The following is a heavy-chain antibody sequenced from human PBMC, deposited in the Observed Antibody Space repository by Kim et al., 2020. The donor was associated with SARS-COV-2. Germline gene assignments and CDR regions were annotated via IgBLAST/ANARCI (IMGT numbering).Heavy chain of an antibody. Sequence: GGSLRLSCAASGFTFSSYAMHWVRQAPGKGLEWVAVISYDGSNKYYADSVKGRFTISRDNSKNTLYLQMNSLRAEDTAVYYCARGKSGDYSGMDVWGQGTAVTVSS. CDR2: ISYDGSNK. J-gene: IGHJ6*02. V-gene: IGHV3-30*04. CDR3: ARGKSGDYSGMDV. CDR1: GFTFSSYA.